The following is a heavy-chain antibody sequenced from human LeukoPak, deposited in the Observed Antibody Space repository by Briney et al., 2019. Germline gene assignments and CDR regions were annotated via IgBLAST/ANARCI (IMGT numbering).Heavy chain of an antibody. J-gene: IGHJ4*02. Sequence: GGSLRLSCAASGFTFSSYAMNWDRQAPGKGLEWVSAISGSADRTYYADSVKGRFTISRDNSKNTLYLQMNRMRGEDTAVYYCAKDLSPGPDWGQGTLVTVSS. V-gene: IGHV3-23*01. CDR3: AKDLSPGPD. D-gene: IGHD2/OR15-2a*01. CDR1: GFTFSSYA. CDR2: ISGSADRT.